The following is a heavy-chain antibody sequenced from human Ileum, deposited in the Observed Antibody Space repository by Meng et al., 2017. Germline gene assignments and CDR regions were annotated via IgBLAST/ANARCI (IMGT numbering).Heavy chain of an antibody. CDR1: GCTFSFYA. V-gene: IGHV3-23*04. Sequence: EVQLVESGGGLAQAGGSLRLSCAASGCTFSFYAMSWVRQAPGKGLEWVSLISGNGDNTDYADSVKGRFTISRDNPKDMLYLQMNSLRVEDTAIYYCAFDFWGQGTLVTVSS. CDR2: ISGNGDNT. J-gene: IGHJ5*01. CDR3: AFDF.